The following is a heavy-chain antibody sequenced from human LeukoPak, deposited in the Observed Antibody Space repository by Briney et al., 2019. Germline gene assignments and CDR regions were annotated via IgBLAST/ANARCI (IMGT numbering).Heavy chain of an antibody. Sequence: ASVKVSCKASGYTFTSYYMHWVRQAPGQGLEWMGWINPNSGGTNYAQKFQGRVTMTRDTSISTAYMELSRLRSDDTAVYYCATSTPMGIYYYYYYMDVWGKGTTVTVSS. CDR2: INPNSGGT. CDR3: ATSTPMGIYYYYYYMDV. D-gene: IGHD3-10*01. V-gene: IGHV1-2*02. CDR1: GYTFTSYY. J-gene: IGHJ6*03.